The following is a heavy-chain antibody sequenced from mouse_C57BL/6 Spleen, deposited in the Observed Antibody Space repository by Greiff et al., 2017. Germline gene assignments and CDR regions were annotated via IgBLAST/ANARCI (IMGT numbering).Heavy chain of an antibody. CDR1: GYTFTDYN. V-gene: IGHV1-18*01. Sequence: EVQLQQSGPELVKPGASVKIPCKASGYTFTDYNMDWVKQSHGKSLEWIGDINPNNGGTIYNQKFKGKATLTVDKSSSTAYMELRSLTSEDTAVYYCARNSNYAMDYWGQGTSVTVSS. J-gene: IGHJ4*01. CDR3: ARNSNYAMDY. CDR2: INPNNGGT. D-gene: IGHD2-5*01.